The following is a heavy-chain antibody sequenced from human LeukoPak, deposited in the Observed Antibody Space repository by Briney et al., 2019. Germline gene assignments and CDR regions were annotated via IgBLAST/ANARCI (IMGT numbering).Heavy chain of an antibody. CDR3: AREIVVVPAADRSRYFDY. V-gene: IGHV4-30-4*08. J-gene: IGHJ4*02. CDR1: GGSISSGDYY. CDR2: IYYSGST. Sequence: PSETLSLTCTVSGGSISSGDYYWSWIRQPRGKGLEWIGYIYYSGSTYYNPSLKSRVTISVDTSKNQFSLKLSSVTAADTAVYYCAREIVVVPAADRSRYFDYWGQGTLVTVSS. D-gene: IGHD2-2*01.